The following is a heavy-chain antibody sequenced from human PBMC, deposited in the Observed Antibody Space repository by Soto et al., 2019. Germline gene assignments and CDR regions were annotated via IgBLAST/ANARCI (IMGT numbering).Heavy chain of an antibody. Sequence: PSETLSLTCAISGGSVSSGVFSWNWIRQSPGQGLEWIGYISHGGGPHYTPSLESRVTISVDRSTNVISLNLTSVTPADTAAYFCARGHYYYAMDVWGQGTTVTVSS. CDR3: ARGHYYYAMDV. CDR1: GGSVSSGVFS. V-gene: IGHV4-30-2*06. J-gene: IGHJ6*02. CDR2: ISHGGGP.